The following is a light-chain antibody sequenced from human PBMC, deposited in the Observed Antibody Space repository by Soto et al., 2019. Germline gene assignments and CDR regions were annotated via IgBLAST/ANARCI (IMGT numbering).Light chain of an antibody. CDR2: DND. V-gene: IGLV1-51*01. Sequence: QSVLIQPASVSGSPGQSITISCTGTHSDVGGFDYVSWFQQYPDRAPKLLIFDNDMRPSGIPDRFSGSKSGTSATLGITGLQTGDEADYYCGTWDSRLSAVVFGGGTQLTVL. J-gene: IGLJ2*01. CDR3: GTWDSRLSAVV. CDR1: HSDVGGFDY.